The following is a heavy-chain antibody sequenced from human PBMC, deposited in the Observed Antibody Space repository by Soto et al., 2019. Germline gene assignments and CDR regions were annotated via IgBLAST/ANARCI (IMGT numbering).Heavy chain of an antibody. V-gene: IGHV1-46*01. J-gene: IGHJ1*01. CDR3: AISSLGYCTKGVCSDVEYFQL. CDR1: GYTFTSYY. CDR2: INPSGGST. D-gene: IGHD2-8*01. Sequence: QVQLVQSGAEVKKPGASVKVSCKASGYTFTSYYMHWVRQAPGQGLEWMGIINPSGGSTSYAQKFQGRVTMTRDKSTSTVYMELSSLRSEDTAVYYCAISSLGYCTKGVCSDVEYFQLWGQGTLVTVSS.